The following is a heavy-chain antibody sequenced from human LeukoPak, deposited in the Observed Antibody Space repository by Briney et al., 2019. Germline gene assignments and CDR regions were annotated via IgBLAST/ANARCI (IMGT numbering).Heavy chain of an antibody. CDR3: AKGGVVVVPAAPGYY. CDR2: ISGSGGST. V-gene: IGHV3-23*01. CDR1: GFTFSSYA. D-gene: IGHD2-2*01. J-gene: IGHJ4*02. Sequence: PGGSLRLSCAASGFTFSSYAMSWVRQAPGKGLEWVSAISGSGGSTYYADSVKGRFTISRDNSKNTLYLQMNSLRAEDTAVYHCAKGGVVVVPAAPGYYWGQGTLVTVSS.